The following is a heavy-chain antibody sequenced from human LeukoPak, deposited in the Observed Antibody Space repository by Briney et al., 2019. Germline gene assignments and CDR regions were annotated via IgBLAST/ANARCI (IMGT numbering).Heavy chain of an antibody. CDR1: GGPISSYY. D-gene: IGHD6-19*01. V-gene: IGHV4-59*01. Sequence: PSETLSLTCTVSGGPISSYYWSWLRQPPGKGLEWIGYIYYSGSTNYNPSLKSRVTISVDTSKNQFSLKLSSVTAADTAVYYCARSIAVAGLTWFDPWGQGTLVTVSS. CDR2: IYYSGST. CDR3: ARSIAVAGLTWFDP. J-gene: IGHJ5*02.